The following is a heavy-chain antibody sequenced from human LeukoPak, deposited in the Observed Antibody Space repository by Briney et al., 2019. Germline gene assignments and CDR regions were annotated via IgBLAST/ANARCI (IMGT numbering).Heavy chain of an antibody. Sequence: SETLSLTCTVSGGSIRSSSYYWGWIRQPPGKGLEWIGSIYYSGSTNYNPSLKSRVTISVDTSKNQFSLKLSSVTAADTAVYYCARGRRKYYYDSSGYYGYWGQGTLVTVSS. CDR2: IYYSGST. J-gene: IGHJ4*02. D-gene: IGHD3-22*01. CDR1: GGSIRSSSYY. V-gene: IGHV4-39*07. CDR3: ARGRRKYYYDSSGYYGY.